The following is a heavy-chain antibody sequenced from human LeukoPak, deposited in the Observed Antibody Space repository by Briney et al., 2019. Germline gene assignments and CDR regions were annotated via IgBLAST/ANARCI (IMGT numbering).Heavy chain of an antibody. CDR3: ATDTRKVGARVDY. D-gene: IGHD1-26*01. V-gene: IGHV3-30*03. CDR2: ISYDGSNK. J-gene: IGHJ4*02. Sequence: PGGSLRLSCAASGFTFSSYGMHWVRQAPGKGLEWVAVISYDGSNKYYADSVKGRFTISRDNSKNTLYLQMNSLRAEDTAVYYCATDTRKVGARVDYWGQGTLVTVSS. CDR1: GFTFSSYG.